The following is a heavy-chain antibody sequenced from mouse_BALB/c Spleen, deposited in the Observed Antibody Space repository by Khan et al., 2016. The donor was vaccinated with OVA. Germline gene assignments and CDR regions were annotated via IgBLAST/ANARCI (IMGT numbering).Heavy chain of an antibody. CDR3: ARSYFYGYYVGQ. D-gene: IGHD1-1*01. CDR1: GFTFSSFG. Sequence: EVQLQESGGGLVQPGGSRKLSCAASGFTFSSFGMHWVRQAPEKGLEWVAYISGDSNTIYYTDTVKGRFTISRDNPKNTLFLQMTSLRSEDTAMYYCARSYFYGYYVGQWGQGTTLTVSS. J-gene: IGHJ2*01. CDR2: ISGDSNTI. V-gene: IGHV5-17*02.